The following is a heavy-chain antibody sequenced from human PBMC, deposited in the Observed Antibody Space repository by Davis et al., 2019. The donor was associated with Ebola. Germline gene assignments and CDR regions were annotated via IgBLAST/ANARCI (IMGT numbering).Heavy chain of an antibody. Sequence: GGSLRLSCAASGFTFSSYSMNWVRQAPGRGLEWVSYISSSSTTKYYADSVKGRFTISRDNAKNSLYLQMNSLRAEDTAVYYCARDRRLWFRELLSAWDYWGQGTLVTVSS. CDR1: GFTFSSYS. CDR3: ARDRRLWFRELLSAWDY. V-gene: IGHV3-48*04. J-gene: IGHJ4*02. CDR2: ISSSSTTK. D-gene: IGHD3-10*01.